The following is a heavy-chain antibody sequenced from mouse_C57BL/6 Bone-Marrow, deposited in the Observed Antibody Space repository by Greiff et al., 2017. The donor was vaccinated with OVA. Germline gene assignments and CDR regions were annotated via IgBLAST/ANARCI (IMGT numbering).Heavy chain of an antibody. D-gene: IGHD1-1*01. Sequence: QVQLKESGAELARPGASVKLSCKASGYTFTSYGISWVKQRTGQGLEWIGEIYPRSGNTYYNEKFKGKATLTADKSSSTAYMELRSLTSEDSAVYFCARWGYGSRGFDYWGQGTTLTVSS. CDR2: IYPRSGNT. CDR3: ARWGYGSRGFDY. CDR1: GYTFTSYG. V-gene: IGHV1-81*01. J-gene: IGHJ2*01.